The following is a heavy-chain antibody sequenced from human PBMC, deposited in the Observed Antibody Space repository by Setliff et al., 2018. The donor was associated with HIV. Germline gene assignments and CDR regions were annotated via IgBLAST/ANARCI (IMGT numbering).Heavy chain of an antibody. Sequence: SVKVSCKASGYTFTSYDINWVRQATGQGLEWMGGIIPILGTANYAQKFQGRVTITTDESTSTAYMELSSLRSEDTAVYYCAKALVVGYYSMDVWGQGTTVTVSS. J-gene: IGHJ6*02. CDR3: AKALVVGYYSMDV. CDR2: IIPILGTA. D-gene: IGHD2-15*01. CDR1: GYTFTSYD. V-gene: IGHV1-69*05.